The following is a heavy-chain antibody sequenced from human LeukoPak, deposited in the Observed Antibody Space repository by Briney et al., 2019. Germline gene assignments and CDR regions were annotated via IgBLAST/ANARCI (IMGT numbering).Heavy chain of an antibody. J-gene: IGHJ6*04. V-gene: IGHV5-51*01. Sequence: GESLKISCKGSGYSFTSYWIGWVRQMPGKGLEWMGIIYPGDSDTRYSPSFQGQVTISADQSISTAYLQWSSLKASDTAMYYCARLITMVRGGYYGMDVWGKGTTVTVSS. D-gene: IGHD3-10*01. CDR2: IYPGDSDT. CDR3: ARLITMVRGGYYGMDV. CDR1: GYSFTSYW.